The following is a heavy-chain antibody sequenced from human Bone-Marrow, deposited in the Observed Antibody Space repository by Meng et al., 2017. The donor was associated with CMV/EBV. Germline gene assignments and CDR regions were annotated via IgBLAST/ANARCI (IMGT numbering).Heavy chain of an antibody. J-gene: IGHJ4*02. V-gene: IGHV3-15*01. CDR3: TTEVSSGFDY. Sequence: CAAAGFTFSNAWLSWVRQAPGKGLEWVGRVKSKTDGGTTDYAAPVKDRFTISRDDSKNTLYLQMNGLKTEDTAVYYCTTEVSSGFDYWGQGALVTVSS. CDR2: VKSKTDGGTT. CDR1: GFTFSNAW. D-gene: IGHD6-19*01.